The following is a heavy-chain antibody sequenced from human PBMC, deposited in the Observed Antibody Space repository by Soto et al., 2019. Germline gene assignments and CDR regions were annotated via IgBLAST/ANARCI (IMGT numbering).Heavy chain of an antibody. CDR1: GGSISSYY. V-gene: IGHV4-59*08. J-gene: IGHJ5*02. CDR2: IYYSGST. CDR3: ARYPTGLNWFDP. D-gene: IGHD4-17*01. Sequence: SETRSLTCTVSGGSISSYYWSWIRQPPGKGLEWIGYIYYSGSTNYNPSLRSRVTISVDTSKNQFSLRLSSVTAADTAVYYCARYPTGLNWFDPWGQGTLVTVSS.